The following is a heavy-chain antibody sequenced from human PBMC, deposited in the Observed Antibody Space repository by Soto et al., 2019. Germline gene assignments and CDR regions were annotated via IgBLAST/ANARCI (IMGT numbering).Heavy chain of an antibody. CDR2: IIPIFGTA. D-gene: IGHD5-18*01. J-gene: IGHJ4*02. CDR1: GGTFSSYA. Sequence: GASVKVSCKSSGGTFSSYAISCVRQAPGQGLEWMGGIIPIFGTANYAQKFQGRVTITADESTSTAYMELSSLRSEDTAVYYCARWTRYSYGYYFDYWGQGTLVTVSS. CDR3: ARWTRYSYGYYFDY. V-gene: IGHV1-69*13.